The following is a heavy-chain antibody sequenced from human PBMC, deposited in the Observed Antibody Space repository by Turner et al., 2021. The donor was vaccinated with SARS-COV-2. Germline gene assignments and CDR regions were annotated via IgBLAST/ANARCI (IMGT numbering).Heavy chain of an antibody. J-gene: IGHJ5*02. V-gene: IGHV1-24*01. CDR2: FDPEDGET. CDR1: GYTPTELS. Sequence: QVQLVQSGAEVKKPGASVKVSCKISGYTPTELSMYCVRQAPGKGLEWMGGFDPEDGETIYAQHFQGSVAMTEDTSTDTAYMELSSLRSEDTAVYFCATGYQLLVHCFGPWCPGTLVTVSS. CDR3: ATGYQLLVHCFGP. D-gene: IGHD2-2*01.